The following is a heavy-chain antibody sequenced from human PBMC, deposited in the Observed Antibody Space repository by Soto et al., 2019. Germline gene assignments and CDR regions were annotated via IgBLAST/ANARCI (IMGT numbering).Heavy chain of an antibody. CDR2: INHSGST. V-gene: IGHV4-34*01. D-gene: IGHD2-2*01. CDR1: GGSFSGYY. Sequence: PSETLSLTCAVYGGSFSGYYWSWIRQPPGKGLEWIGEINHSGSTNYNPSLKSRVTISVDTSKNQFSLKLSSVTAADTAVYYCARRRGGDCSSTSCYWSSYYGMDVWGQGTTVTVSS. CDR3: ARRRGGDCSSTSCYWSSYYGMDV. J-gene: IGHJ6*02.